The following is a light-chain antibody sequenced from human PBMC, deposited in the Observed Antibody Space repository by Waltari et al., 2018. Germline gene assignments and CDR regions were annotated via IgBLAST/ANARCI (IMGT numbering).Light chain of an antibody. CDR3: QQYGSSPPT. V-gene: IGKV3-20*01. CDR1: QSVSSIY. J-gene: IGKJ1*01. CDR2: GAS. Sequence: IVLTQSPGTLYLSPGERSTLSCRASQSVSSIYLAWYQQKPGQSHRLLIYGASSRATGIPDRFSGSGSGTDFTLTISILEPEDFAVYYCQQYGSSPPTFGQGTKVEIK.